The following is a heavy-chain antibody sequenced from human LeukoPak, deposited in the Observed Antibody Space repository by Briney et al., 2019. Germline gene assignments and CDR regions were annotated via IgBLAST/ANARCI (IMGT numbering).Heavy chain of an antibody. CDR2: IYYSGST. D-gene: IGHD3-3*01. CDR3: ARRPVLRFLGSDAFDI. CDR1: GGSISSSSYY. V-gene: IGHV4-39*01. J-gene: IGHJ3*02. Sequence: SETLSLTCTVSGGSISSSSYYWGWIRQPPGKGLDWIGSIYYSGSTYYNPSLKSRVTISVDTSKNQFSLKLSSVTAADTAVYYCARRPVLRFLGSDAFDIWGQGTMVTVSS.